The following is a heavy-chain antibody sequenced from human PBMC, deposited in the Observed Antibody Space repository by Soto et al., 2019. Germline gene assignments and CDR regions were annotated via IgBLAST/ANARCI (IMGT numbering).Heavy chain of an antibody. Sequence: SETLSLTCAVYGGSFSGYYWSWIRQPPGKGLEWIGEINHSGSTNYNPSLKSRVTISVDTSKNQFSLKLSSVTAADTAVYYCARGSGYSSGWYSVYWGQGTLVTVS. CDR1: GGSFSGYY. D-gene: IGHD6-19*01. J-gene: IGHJ4*02. V-gene: IGHV4-34*01. CDR2: INHSGST. CDR3: ARGSGYSSGWYSVY.